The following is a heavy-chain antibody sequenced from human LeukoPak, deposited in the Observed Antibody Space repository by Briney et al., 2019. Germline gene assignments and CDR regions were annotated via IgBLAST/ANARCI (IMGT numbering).Heavy chain of an antibody. CDR1: GFTVSSNY. D-gene: IGHD5-18*01. V-gene: IGHV3-53*01. CDR3: AKEHSISNTAMVTDYFDY. CDR2: IYSGGST. Sequence: GGSLRLSCAASGFTVSSNYMSWVRQAPGKGLEWVSVIYSGGSTYYADSVKGRFTISRDNSKNTLYLQMNSLRAEDAAVYYCAKEHSISNTAMVTDYFDYWGQGTLVTVSS. J-gene: IGHJ4*02.